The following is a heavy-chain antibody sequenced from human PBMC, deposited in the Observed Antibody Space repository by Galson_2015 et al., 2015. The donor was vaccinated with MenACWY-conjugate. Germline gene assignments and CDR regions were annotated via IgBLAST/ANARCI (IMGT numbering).Heavy chain of an antibody. D-gene: IGHD7-27*01. Sequence: ETLSLTRTVSGDSISSHHWSWFRQPPGKGLEWIAYIRETGSLKDNPSLKSRVTMSADKSNNQFSLRPISVTAADTAVYYCARLPTWGSSFGYFDYWGRGILVAVSS. CDR3: ARLPTWGSSFGYFDY. CDR1: GDSISSHH. CDR2: IRETGSL. J-gene: IGHJ4*02. V-gene: IGHV4-59*08.